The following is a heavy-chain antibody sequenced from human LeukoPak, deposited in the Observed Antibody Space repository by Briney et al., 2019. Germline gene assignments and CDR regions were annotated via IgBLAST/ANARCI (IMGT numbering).Heavy chain of an antibody. Sequence: PGGSLRLSCAASGFTFSSYAMSWVRQAPGKGLERVSAISGSGGSTYYADFVKGRFTISRDNSKNTLYLQMNSLRAEDTAVYYCARVVTAIPGDAIDIWGQGTMVTVSS. V-gene: IGHV3-23*01. CDR2: ISGSGGST. CDR1: GFTFSSYA. J-gene: IGHJ3*02. CDR3: ARVVTAIPGDAIDI. D-gene: IGHD2-21*02.